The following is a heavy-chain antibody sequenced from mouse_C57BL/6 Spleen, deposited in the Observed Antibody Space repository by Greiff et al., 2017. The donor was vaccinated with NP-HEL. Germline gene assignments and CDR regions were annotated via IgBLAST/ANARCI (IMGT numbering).Heavy chain of an antibody. CDR1: GYSFTGYY. V-gene: IGHV1-42*01. CDR2: INPSTGGT. J-gene: IGHJ1*03. CDR3: ARLYYYGSAHWYFDV. Sequence: VQLKQSGPELVKPGASVKISCKASGYSFTGYYMNWVKQSPEKSLEWIGEINPSTGGTTYNQKFKAKATLTVDKSSSTAYMQLKSLTSEDSAVYYCARLYYYGSAHWYFDVWGTGTTVTVSS. D-gene: IGHD1-1*01.